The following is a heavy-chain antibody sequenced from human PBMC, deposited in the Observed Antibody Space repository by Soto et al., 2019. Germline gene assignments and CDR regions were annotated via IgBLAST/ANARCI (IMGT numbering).Heavy chain of an antibody. CDR1: GYTLTELS. V-gene: IGHV1-24*01. D-gene: IGHD3-10*01. CDR3: ATERITRVRGVRVSYNWFDP. CDR2: FDPEDGET. J-gene: IGHJ5*02. Sequence: APVKVSRKVSGYTLTELSMHWVRQAPGKGLEWMGGFDPEDGETIYAQKFQGRVTMTEDTSTDTAYMELSSLRSEDTAVYYCATERITRVRGVRVSYNWFDPWGQGTLVTVSS.